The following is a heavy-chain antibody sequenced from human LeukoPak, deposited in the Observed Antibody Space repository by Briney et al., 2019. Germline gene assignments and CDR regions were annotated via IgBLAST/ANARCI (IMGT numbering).Heavy chain of an antibody. CDR3: AKHLTATNTYIFFGLDV. CDR2: INWNGGGT. V-gene: IGHV3-9*01. CDR1: GYSFKDYG. D-gene: IGHD1-26*01. J-gene: IGHJ6*02. Sequence: GGSLRLSCAATGYSFKDYGMHWVRQPPGKGLEWVSAINWNGGGTDYTDSVKGRFTIFRDNAKNSLYLQLSSLRPEDTALYYCAKHLTATNTYIFFGLDVWGQGTSVTVSS.